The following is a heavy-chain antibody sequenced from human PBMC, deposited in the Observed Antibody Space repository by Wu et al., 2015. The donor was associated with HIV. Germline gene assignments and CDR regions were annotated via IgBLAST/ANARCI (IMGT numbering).Heavy chain of an antibody. CDR3: ARNLFGRYDVIDM. CDR2: INPKGGIT. V-gene: IGHV1-46*02. D-gene: IGHD3-16*01. CDR1: GYSFNTHY. J-gene: IGHJ3*02. Sequence: QVQLVQSGAEMKKPGASVNVSCKASGYSFNTHYLNWMRQAPGQGPEWMGLINPKGGITTYAQNFKGRVTMTSDTSTCTLYLEVNSLRSEDTAVYYCARNLFGRYDVIDMWGQGTSGHRSLQ.